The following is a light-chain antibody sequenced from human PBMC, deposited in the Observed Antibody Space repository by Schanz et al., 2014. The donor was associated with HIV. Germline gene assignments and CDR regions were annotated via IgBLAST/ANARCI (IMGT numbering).Light chain of an antibody. CDR2: DAS. Sequence: EIVLTQSPATLSLSPGERATLSCRASQSVSTFLAWYPQKPGQAPRLLIYDASSRAAGVPARFRGSGSGTDFTLTISSLEPEDFAVYYCQQRSDWPALTFGGGTKVEIK. J-gene: IGKJ4*01. CDR3: QQRSDWPALT. V-gene: IGKV3-11*01. CDR1: QSVSTF.